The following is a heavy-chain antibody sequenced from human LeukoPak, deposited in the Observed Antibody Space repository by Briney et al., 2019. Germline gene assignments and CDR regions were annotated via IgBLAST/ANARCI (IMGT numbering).Heavy chain of an antibody. V-gene: IGHV1-18*01. CDR1: GYTFTSYG. J-gene: IGHJ6*03. CDR3: ARVTPYYYYYYMDV. Sequence: ASVKVSCKASGYTFTSYGISWVRQAPGQGLEWMGWISAYNGNTNYAQKLQGRVTKTTDTSTSTAYMELRSLRSDDTAVYYCARVTPYYYYYYMDVWGKGTTVTVSS. CDR2: ISAYNGNT.